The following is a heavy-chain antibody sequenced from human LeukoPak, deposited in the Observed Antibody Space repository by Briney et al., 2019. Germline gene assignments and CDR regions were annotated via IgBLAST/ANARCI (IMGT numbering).Heavy chain of an antibody. CDR1: GFTFSSYS. Sequence: GGSLRLSCAASGFTFSSYSMNWVRQAPGKGLEWVSSISSSSSYIYYADSVKGRFTFSRDNAKNSLYLQMNSLRAEDTAVYYCARDRGSVLRFLEWLLGPDYWGQGTLVTVSS. CDR3: ARDRGSVLRFLEWLLGPDY. D-gene: IGHD3-3*01. V-gene: IGHV3-21*01. CDR2: ISSSSSYI. J-gene: IGHJ4*02.